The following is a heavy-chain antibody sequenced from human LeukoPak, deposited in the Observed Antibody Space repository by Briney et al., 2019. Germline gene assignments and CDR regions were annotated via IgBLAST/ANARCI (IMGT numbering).Heavy chain of an antibody. CDR2: ISSSGSTI. CDR3: ARERDANYDDSSGYYSIRDY. D-gene: IGHD3-22*01. V-gene: IGHV3-11*04. J-gene: IGHJ4*02. Sequence: GGSLRLSCAASGFTFSDYYMSWIRQAPGKGPEWVSYISSSGSTIYYADSVKGRFTISRDNAKNSLYLQMNSLRDGDTAVYYCARERDANYDDSSGYYSIRDYWGQGTLVTVSS. CDR1: GFTFSDYY.